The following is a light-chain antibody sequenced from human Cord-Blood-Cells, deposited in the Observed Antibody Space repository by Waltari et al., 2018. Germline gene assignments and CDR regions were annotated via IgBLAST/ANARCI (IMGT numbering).Light chain of an antibody. CDR2: KAS. J-gene: IGKJ1*01. CDR1: QSISSW. CDR3: QQYNSYSQT. Sequence: DIQMAQSPSPLSAYVGARVTITCRASQSISSWLAWYQPKPGKAPKLLIYKASSLESGVPSRVSGSGSGTEFTLTISSLQPDDFATYYCQQYNSYSQTFGQGTKVEIK. V-gene: IGKV1-5*03.